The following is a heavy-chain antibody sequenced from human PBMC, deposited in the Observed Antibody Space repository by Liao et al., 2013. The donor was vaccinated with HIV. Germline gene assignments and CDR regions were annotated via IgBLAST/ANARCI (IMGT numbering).Heavy chain of an antibody. D-gene: IGHD2-21*01. J-gene: IGHJ5*02. CDR1: GGSISSSSYY. V-gene: IGHV4-39*07. CDR3: ARVRGDCGGDCNQLGWFDP. Sequence: QLQLQESGPGLVKPSETLSLTCTVSGGSISSSSYYWGWIRQPPGKGLEWIGSIYYSGSTYYNPSLKSRVTISVDTSKNQFSLKLSSVTAADTAVYYCARVRGDCGGDCNQLGWFDPWGQGTLVTVSS. CDR2: IYYSGST.